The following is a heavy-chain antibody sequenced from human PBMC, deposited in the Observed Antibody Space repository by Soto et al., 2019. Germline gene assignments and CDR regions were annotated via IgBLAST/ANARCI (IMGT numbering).Heavy chain of an antibody. CDR3: VREGRGSFDF. V-gene: IGHV3-30*03. D-gene: IGHD5-12*01. Sequence: GGSLRLSCAASGLTCSSYGIHWVRQAPGKGLEWVAVILDDGSNKYHGDSVKGRFTISRDNSKNTLYVQMNSLTADDTAIYYCVREGRGSFDFWGRGTMVTVSS. CDR1: GLTCSSYG. J-gene: IGHJ3*01. CDR2: ILDDGSNK.